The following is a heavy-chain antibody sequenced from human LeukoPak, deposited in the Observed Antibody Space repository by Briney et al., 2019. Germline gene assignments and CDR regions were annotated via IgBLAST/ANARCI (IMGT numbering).Heavy chain of an antibody. CDR2: INTNTGNP. V-gene: IGHV7-4-1*02. CDR1: GYTFTSYA. Sequence: GASVKVSCKASGYTFTSYAMNWVRQAPGQGLEWMGWINTNTGNPTYAQGFTGRFVFSLDTSVSTAYLQISSLKAEDTAVYYCARDGQIYSGWYEYAFDIWGQGTMVTVSS. CDR3: ARDGQIYSGWYEYAFDI. J-gene: IGHJ3*02. D-gene: IGHD6-19*01.